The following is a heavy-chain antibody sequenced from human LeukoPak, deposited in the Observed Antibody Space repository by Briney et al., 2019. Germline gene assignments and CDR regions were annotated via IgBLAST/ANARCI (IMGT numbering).Heavy chain of an antibody. CDR2: INHSGST. CDR1: GGSFSGYY. D-gene: IGHD3-10*01. V-gene: IGHV4-34*01. CDR3: ARGVSARRYYYGSGSSPPYFDY. Sequence: PSGTLSLTCAVYGGSFSGYYWSWLRQPPGKGLEWIGEINHSGSTNYNPSLKSRVTISVDTSKNQFSLKLSSVTAADTAVYYCARGVSARRYYYGSGSSPPYFDYWGQGTLVTVSS. J-gene: IGHJ4*02.